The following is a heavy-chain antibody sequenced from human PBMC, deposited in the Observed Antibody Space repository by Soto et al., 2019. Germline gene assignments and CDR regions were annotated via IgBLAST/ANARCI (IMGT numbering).Heavy chain of an antibody. V-gene: IGHV3-21*04. CDR2: ISSGSSYI. CDR1: GFTFSSYS. Sequence: GGSLRLSCAASGFTFSSYSMNWVRQAPGKGLEWVSSISSGSSYIYYADSVKGRFTISRDNAKNSLYLQMNSLRAADTAVYYCARDARTIVVNRDNYYYMDVWGTGTTVTVSS. D-gene: IGHD2-2*01. CDR3: ARDARTIVVNRDNYYYMDV. J-gene: IGHJ6*03.